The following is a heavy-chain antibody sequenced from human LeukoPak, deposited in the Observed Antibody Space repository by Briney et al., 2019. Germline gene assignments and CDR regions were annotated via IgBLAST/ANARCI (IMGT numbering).Heavy chain of an antibody. Sequence: ASVKVSCKASGYTFTSYGISWVRQAPGQGLEWMGWISAYNGNTNYAQKLQGRVTMTTDTYTSTAYMELRSLRSDDTAVYYCATMGYCSSTSCYTDGIDYWGQGTLVTVSS. CDR1: GYTFTSYG. CDR2: ISAYNGNT. D-gene: IGHD2-2*02. J-gene: IGHJ4*02. CDR3: ATMGYCSSTSCYTDGIDY. V-gene: IGHV1-18*01.